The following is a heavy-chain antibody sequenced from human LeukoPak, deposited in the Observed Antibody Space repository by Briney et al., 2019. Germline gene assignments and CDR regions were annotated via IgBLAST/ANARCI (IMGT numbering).Heavy chain of an antibody. V-gene: IGHV1-8*01. CDR2: MNPNSGNT. J-gene: IGHJ6*02. CDR3: ARDSLYYDFWSGPDYYYYGMDV. CDR1: GYTFTSYD. D-gene: IGHD3-3*01. Sequence: ASVKVSCKASGYTFTSYDINWVRQATGQGLEWMGWMNPNSGNTGYAQKFQGRVTMTRNTSISTAYMELSSLRSEDTAVYYCARDSLYYDFWSGPDYYYYGMDVWGQGTTVTVSS.